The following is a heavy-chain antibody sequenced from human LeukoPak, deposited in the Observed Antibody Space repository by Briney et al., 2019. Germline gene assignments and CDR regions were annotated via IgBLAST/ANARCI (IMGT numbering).Heavy chain of an antibody. CDR2: ISWNSDSI. J-gene: IGHJ3*02. CDR1: GFTFDDYA. Sequence: PGGSLRLSCAASGFTFDDYAMHWVRHAPGKGLEWVSGISWNSDSIGYADSVKGRFTISRDNAKNSLYLQMNSLRAEDTALYFCAKDFLRVAAAGLDAFDIWGQGTMVTVSS. CDR3: AKDFLRVAAAGLDAFDI. V-gene: IGHV3-9*01. D-gene: IGHD6-13*01.